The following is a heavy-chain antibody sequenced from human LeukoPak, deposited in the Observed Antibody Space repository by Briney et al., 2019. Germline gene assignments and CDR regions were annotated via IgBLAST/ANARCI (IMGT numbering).Heavy chain of an antibody. V-gene: IGHV1-2*02. CDR1: GFSFPDHY. D-gene: IGHD2/OR15-2a*01. Sequence: ASVRVSCKASGFSFPDHYIVWVRQAPGQGLEWMGWINLKSGGTNYAQRFQGRVTITRDTSVTTAYMELSRLRSDDTAVYYCARQYCNVSNCFLWGWGHWGLGTLVTVSS. J-gene: IGHJ4*02. CDR3: ARQYCNVSNCFLWGWGH. CDR2: INLKSGGT.